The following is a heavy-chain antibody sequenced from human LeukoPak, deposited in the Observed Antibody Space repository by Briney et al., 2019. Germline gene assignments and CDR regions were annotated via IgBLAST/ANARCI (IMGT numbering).Heavy chain of an antibody. J-gene: IGHJ4*02. V-gene: IGHV3-48*01. D-gene: IGHD3-22*01. CDR1: GFTFSSYS. CDR3: ARDRAIKTYYYDSSGYPDY. Sequence: GALRLSCAASGFTFSSYSMNWVRQAPGKGLGGVSYISSSSSTIYYADSVKGRFTISRDNAKKSLYLQMNSLRAEDTAVYYCARDRAIKTYYYDSSGYPDYWGQGTLVTVSS. CDR2: ISSSSSTI.